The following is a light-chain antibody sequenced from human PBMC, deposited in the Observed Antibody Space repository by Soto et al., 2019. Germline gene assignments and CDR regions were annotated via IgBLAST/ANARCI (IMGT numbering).Light chain of an antibody. CDR1: QSVGRN. CDR2: AAS. Sequence: IVVTQSPGILSVSPGDRATLSCRASQSVGRNLAWYQQKPGQAPTLLIYAASTRATGLPARFSGSGSGTDFTLTISSLQSEDFAVYYCQEYSKCPLFTFGPGTRVDIK. J-gene: IGKJ3*01. CDR3: QEYSKCPLFT. V-gene: IGKV3-15*01.